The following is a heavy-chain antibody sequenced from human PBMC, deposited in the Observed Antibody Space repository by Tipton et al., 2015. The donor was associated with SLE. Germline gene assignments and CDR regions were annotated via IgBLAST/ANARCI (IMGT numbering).Heavy chain of an antibody. V-gene: IGHV4-34*01. CDR1: GASFSDYY. D-gene: IGHD3-10*01. CDR3: GTFRDMVQGVIGAFNI. CDR2: INDVGGT. Sequence: GLVKPSETLSLTCAVYGASFSDYYWSWIRHPPGKGLEWIGEINDVGGTNFNPSLKSRVTISLDRSKKQLSLELTSITAADTAVYYCGTFRDMVQGVIGAFNIWGQGTMVTVSS. J-gene: IGHJ3*02.